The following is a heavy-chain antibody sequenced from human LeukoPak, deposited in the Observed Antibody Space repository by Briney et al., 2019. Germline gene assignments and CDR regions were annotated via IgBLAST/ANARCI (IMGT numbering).Heavy chain of an antibody. J-gene: IGHJ4*02. Sequence: TSETLSLTCTVSGGSISSSSYYWGWIRQPPGKGLEWIGSIYYSGSTYYNPSLKSRVTISVDKSKNQFSLKLSSVTAADTAVYYCARTDSSGTPFDYWGQGTLVTVSS. CDR1: GGSISSSSYY. CDR2: IYYSGST. V-gene: IGHV4-39*07. D-gene: IGHD3-22*01. CDR3: ARTDSSGTPFDY.